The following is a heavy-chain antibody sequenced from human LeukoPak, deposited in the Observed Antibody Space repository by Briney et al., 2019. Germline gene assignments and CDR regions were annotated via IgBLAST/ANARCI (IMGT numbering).Heavy chain of an antibody. CDR1: GGTFSSYA. CDR3: ATRTSIVGATPGGLDAFDI. J-gene: IGHJ3*02. D-gene: IGHD1-26*01. Sequence: ASVKVSCKASGGTFSSYAISWVRQAPGQGLEWMGGIIPIFGTANYAQKFQGRVTIPADKSTSTAYMELSSLRSEETAVYYCATRTSIVGATPGGLDAFDIWGQGTMVTVSS. V-gene: IGHV1-69*06. CDR2: IIPIFGTA.